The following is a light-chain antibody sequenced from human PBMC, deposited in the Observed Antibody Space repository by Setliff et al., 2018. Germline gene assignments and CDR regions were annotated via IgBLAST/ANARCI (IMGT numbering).Light chain of an antibody. Sequence: QSVLTQPPSASGSPGQSVTISCTGSSSDVGGYNYVSWYQQHPGKAPKLMIFEVTKRPSGVPDRFSGSKSGNTASLTVSGLQAEDEADYFCASYAGKFDFFGSGTKGTVL. V-gene: IGLV2-8*01. CDR2: EVT. CDR3: ASYAGKFDF. CDR1: SSDVGGYNY. J-gene: IGLJ1*01.